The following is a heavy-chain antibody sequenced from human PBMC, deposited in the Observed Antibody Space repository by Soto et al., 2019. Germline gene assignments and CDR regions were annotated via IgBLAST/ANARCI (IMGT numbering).Heavy chain of an antibody. CDR3: AKPPYQLLLASYVDY. D-gene: IGHD2-2*01. CDR1: GFTFSSYY. J-gene: IGHJ4*02. CDR2: ISGSCGST. Sequence: EVQLLESGGGLVQPGGSLRLSCAASGFTFSSYYMSWVRQAPGKGLEWVSAISGSCGSTYYADSVKGRFTISRDNSKNTLYLQMNSLRAEDTAVYYCAKPPYQLLLASYVDYWGQGTLVTVSS. V-gene: IGHV3-23*01.